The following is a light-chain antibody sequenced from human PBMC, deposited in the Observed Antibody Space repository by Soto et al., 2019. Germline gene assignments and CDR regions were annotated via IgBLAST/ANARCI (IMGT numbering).Light chain of an antibody. CDR3: AAWDDSLSGPL. CDR1: SSNIGTNY. Sequence: QSVLTQSPSASGTPGHRVIISCSGTSSNIGTNYVYWYQQLPGTAPKVLIYSNDKRPSGVPNRFSGSKSGTSASLAISGLRSEDEADYYCAAWDDSLSGPLFGGGTKLTVL. V-gene: IGLV1-47*01. CDR2: SND. J-gene: IGLJ2*01.